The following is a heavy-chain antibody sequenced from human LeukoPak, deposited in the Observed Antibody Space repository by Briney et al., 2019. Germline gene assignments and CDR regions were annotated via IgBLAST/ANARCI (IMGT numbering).Heavy chain of an antibody. Sequence: PGGSLRLSCAASGFTFSSYEMNWVRQAPGKGLEWVSYISSSGSTIYYADSVKGRFTISRDNAKNSLYLQMNSLRADDTAVYYCAKDQSSGWPHYFDYWGQGTLVTVSS. CDR3: AKDQSSGWPHYFDY. D-gene: IGHD6-19*01. V-gene: IGHV3-48*03. CDR1: GFTFSSYE. J-gene: IGHJ4*02. CDR2: ISSSGSTI.